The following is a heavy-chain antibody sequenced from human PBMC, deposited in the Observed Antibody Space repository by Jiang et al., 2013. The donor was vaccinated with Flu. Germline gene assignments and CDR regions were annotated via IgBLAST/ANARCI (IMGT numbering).Heavy chain of an antibody. Sequence: GAEVKKPGASVKVSCKASGYTFTSYYMHWVRQAPGQGLEWMGIINPSGGSTSYAQKFQGRVTMTRDTSTSTVYMELSSLRSEDTAVYYCARDRGTVTLRPDAFDIWGQGTMVTVSS. CDR2: INPSGGST. D-gene: IGHD4-17*01. CDR3: ARDRGTVTLRPDAFDI. J-gene: IGHJ3*02. V-gene: IGHV1-46*01. CDR1: GYTFTSYY.